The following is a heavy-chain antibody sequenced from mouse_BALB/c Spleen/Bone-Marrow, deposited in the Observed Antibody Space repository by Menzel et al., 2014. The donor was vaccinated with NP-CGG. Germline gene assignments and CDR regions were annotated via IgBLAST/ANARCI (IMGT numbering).Heavy chain of an antibody. D-gene: IGHD1-3*01. Sequence: VQRVESGAELVRPGSSVKISCKPSGYAFSSYWMNWVKQRPGQGPEWIGQIYPGDGDTNYNGKFKGKATLTADKSSSTAYMHLSSLTSEDSAVYFCARSGYSAMDYWGQGTSVTVSS. CDR1: GYAFSSYW. CDR2: IYPGDGDT. J-gene: IGHJ4*01. V-gene: IGHV1-80*01. CDR3: ARSGYSAMDY.